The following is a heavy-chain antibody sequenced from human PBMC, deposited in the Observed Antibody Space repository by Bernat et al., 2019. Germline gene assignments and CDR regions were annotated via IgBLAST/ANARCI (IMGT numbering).Heavy chain of an antibody. D-gene: IGHD3/OR15-3a*01. V-gene: IGHV5-51*01. CDR1: GYSFSNYW. Sequence: EVQLVQSGAEVKKPGESLKMSCKASGYSFSNYWIVWVRQMPGKGLEWVGIVYPGDSEARYSPSFRGQVTISVDKSISTAYLQWSSLKASDTAIYYCGVALDGTIRLDFWGQGTLVTVSS. CDR3: GVALDGTIRLDF. CDR2: VYPGDSEA. J-gene: IGHJ4*02.